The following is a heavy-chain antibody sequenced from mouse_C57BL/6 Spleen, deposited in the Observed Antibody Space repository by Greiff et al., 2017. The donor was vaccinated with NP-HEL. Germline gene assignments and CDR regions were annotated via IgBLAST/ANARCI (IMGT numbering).Heavy chain of an antibody. Sequence: VKQSCKASGYTFTSYWMHWVKQRPGRGLEWIGRIDPNSGGTKYNEKFKSKATLTVDKPSSTAYMQLSSLTSEDSAVYYCASYYGSSYYAMDYWGQGTSVTVSS. V-gene: IGHV1-72*01. D-gene: IGHD1-1*01. CDR2: IDPNSGGT. J-gene: IGHJ4*01. CDR1: GYTFTSYW. CDR3: ASYYGSSYYAMDY.